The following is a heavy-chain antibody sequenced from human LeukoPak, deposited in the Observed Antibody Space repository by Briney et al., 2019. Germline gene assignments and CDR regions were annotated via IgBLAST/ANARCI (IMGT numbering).Heavy chain of an antibody. CDR1: GGSISSYY. CDR2: IYYSGST. J-gene: IGHJ4*02. CDR3: ARALAVAGTADYFDY. V-gene: IGHV4-59*12. D-gene: IGHD6-19*01. Sequence: PSETLSLTCTVSGGSISSYYWSWIRQPPGKGLEWIGYIYYSGSTNYNPSLKSRVTISVDTSKNQFSLKLSSVTAADTAVYYCARALAVAGTADYFDYWGQGTLVTVSS.